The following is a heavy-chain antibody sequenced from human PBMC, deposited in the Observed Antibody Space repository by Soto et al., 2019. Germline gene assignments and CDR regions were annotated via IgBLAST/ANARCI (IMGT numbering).Heavy chain of an antibody. J-gene: IGHJ4*02. CDR3: ARTSMVRYLDY. CDR2: IWSDGSNE. Sequence: GGSLRLSCAASGFTFSGYGMHWVRQAPGKGLEWVAVIWSDGSNEYYADSVKGRFTISRDNSKNTLYLQMNSLRAEDTAVYYCARTSMVRYLDYWGQGTQVTVSS. D-gene: IGHD3-10*01. CDR1: GFTFSGYG. V-gene: IGHV3-33*01.